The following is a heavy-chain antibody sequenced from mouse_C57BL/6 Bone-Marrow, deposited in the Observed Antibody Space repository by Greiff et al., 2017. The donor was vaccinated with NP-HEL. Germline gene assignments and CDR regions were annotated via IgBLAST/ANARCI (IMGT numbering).Heavy chain of an antibody. CDR2: IAPETGGT. J-gene: IGHJ4*01. V-gene: IGHV1-15*01. Sequence: VQLQQSGAELVRPGASVTLSCKASGYTFTDYEMHWVKQTPVHGLEWIGAIAPETGGTAYNQKFKGKAILTADKSSSTAYMELRSLTSEDSAVYYCTRRSRYAMDYWGQGTSVTVSS. CDR3: TRRSRYAMDY. CDR1: GYTFTDYE.